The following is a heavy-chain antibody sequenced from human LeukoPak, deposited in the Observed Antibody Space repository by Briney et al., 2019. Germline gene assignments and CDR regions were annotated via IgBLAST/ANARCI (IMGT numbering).Heavy chain of an antibody. CDR2: INSDGSST. Sequence: GGSLRLSCAACGFTLRSYWMHWVREAPGKGLVWVSRINSDGSSTIYADSVKGRFTISRDNAKNTLYLQMNSLRAEDTAVYYCGATYAFDYWGQGTLVTVSS. V-gene: IGHV3-74*01. CDR3: GATYAFDY. CDR1: GFTLRSYW. J-gene: IGHJ4*02.